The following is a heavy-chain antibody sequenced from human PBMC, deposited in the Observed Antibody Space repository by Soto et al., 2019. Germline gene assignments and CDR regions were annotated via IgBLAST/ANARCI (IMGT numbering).Heavy chain of an antibody. D-gene: IGHD3-10*01. V-gene: IGHV2-70*11. Sequence: SGPTLVNPTQTLTLTCTFSGFSLSTSGMCVSWIRQPPGKALEWLARIDWDDDKYYSTSLKTRLTISKDTSKNQVVLTMTNMDPVDTATYYCARIGNNYYGSGPNYYYFDYWGQGTLVTVSS. CDR1: GFSLSTSGMC. CDR2: IDWDDDK. CDR3: ARIGNNYYGSGPNYYYFDY. J-gene: IGHJ4*02.